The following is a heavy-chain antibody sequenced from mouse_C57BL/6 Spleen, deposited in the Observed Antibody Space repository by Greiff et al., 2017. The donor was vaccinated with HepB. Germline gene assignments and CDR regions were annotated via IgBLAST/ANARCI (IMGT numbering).Heavy chain of an antibody. J-gene: IGHJ4*01. CDR1: GFSFNTYA. CDR3: VRHGYDENYYAMDY. V-gene: IGHV10-1*01. CDR2: IRSKSNNYAT. D-gene: IGHD2-2*01. Sequence: DAGGGLVQPKGSLKLSCAASGFSFNTYAMNWVRQAPGKGLEWVARIRSKSNNYATYYADSVKDRFTISRDDSESMLYLQMNNLKTEDTAMYYCVRHGYDENYYAMDYWGQGTSVTVSS.